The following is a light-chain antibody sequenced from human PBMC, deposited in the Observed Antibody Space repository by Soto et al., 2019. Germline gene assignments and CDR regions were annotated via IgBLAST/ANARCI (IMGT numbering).Light chain of an antibody. CDR1: QSISSW. V-gene: IGKV1-5*03. Sequence: DIQMTQSPSTLSASVGDRVTITCRASQSISSWLAWYQQKPGKAPKLLIYRASTLESGVPSRFSGSGYGTEFTLTITSLQPDDFATYYCQQYNTNSYTFGQGTKLEIK. CDR2: RAS. CDR3: QQYNTNSYT. J-gene: IGKJ2*01.